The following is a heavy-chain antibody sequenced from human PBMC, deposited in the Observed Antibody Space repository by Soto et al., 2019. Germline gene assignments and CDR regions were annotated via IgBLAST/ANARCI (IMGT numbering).Heavy chain of an antibody. CDR2: IYTSGST. J-gene: IGHJ4*02. V-gene: IGHV4-4*07. D-gene: IGHD5-12*01. Sequence: SETLSLTCTVSGGSISNYYWSWIRQPAGKGLEWIGRIYTSGSTDYNPSLKSRVTISIDTSRNQFSLKVTSMTAADTAVYYCARERREEIHDGYDIDYWGQGTLVTVSS. CDR1: GGSISNYY. CDR3: ARERREEIHDGYDIDY.